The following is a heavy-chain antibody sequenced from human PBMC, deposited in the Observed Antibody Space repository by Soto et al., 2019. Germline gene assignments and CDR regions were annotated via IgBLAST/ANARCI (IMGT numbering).Heavy chain of an antibody. CDR1: GYSFIDYH. Sequence: GASVKVSCKASGYSFIDYHIHWVRQAPGQGLEWLGRINPKSGGTSTAQKFQGWVTMTTDTSISTASMELTRLTSDDTAIYYCARGDSTDCSNGVCSFFYNHDMDVWGQGTTVTVS. J-gene: IGHJ6*02. CDR2: INPKSGGT. V-gene: IGHV1-2*04. D-gene: IGHD2-8*01. CDR3: ARGDSTDCSNGVCSFFYNHDMDV.